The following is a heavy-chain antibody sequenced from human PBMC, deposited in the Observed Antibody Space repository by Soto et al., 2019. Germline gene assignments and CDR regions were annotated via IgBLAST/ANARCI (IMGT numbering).Heavy chain of an antibody. V-gene: IGHV3-30*02. CDR3: AKDLRIAVAGTDYFDS. Sequence: PGVSLRLSCAASGFTFSSYGMHWVRQAPGKGLEWVAVIWYDGSNKYYADSVKGRFTISRDNSKNTLYLQMNSLRAEDTAVYYCAKDLRIAVAGTDYFDSWGQGTLVTVSS. J-gene: IGHJ4*02. CDR2: IWYDGSNK. D-gene: IGHD6-19*01. CDR1: GFTFSSYG.